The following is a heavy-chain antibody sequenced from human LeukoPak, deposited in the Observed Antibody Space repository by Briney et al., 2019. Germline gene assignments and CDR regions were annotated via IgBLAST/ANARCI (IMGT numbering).Heavy chain of an antibody. CDR3: AKWASDNRAFDL. J-gene: IGHJ4*02. CDR2: GHYSGNT. Sequence: PSETLSLTCTVSGTSITSYYWNWIRQAPGQGPEWIGYGHYSGNTKYNPPRKSRVTISVDTSKNQFSLRLSSVTAADTAVYFCAKWASDNRAFDLWGQGTLVTVSS. D-gene: IGHD2-8*01. CDR1: GTSITSYY. V-gene: IGHV4-59*08.